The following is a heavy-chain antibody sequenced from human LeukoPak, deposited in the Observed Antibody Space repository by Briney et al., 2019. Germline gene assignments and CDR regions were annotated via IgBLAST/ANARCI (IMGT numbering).Heavy chain of an antibody. J-gene: IGHJ4*02. CDR2: ISSCGSTK. V-gene: IGHV3-48*03. CDR3: ARALYYYDSSGYYTPG. CDR1: GFTFSSYE. D-gene: IGHD3-22*01. Sequence: GGSLRLSCAASGFTFSSYETNWVRQAPGKGLEWVSYISSCGSTKYYADSVKGRFTISRDNAKNSLYLQMNTLRAEDTAFYYCARALYYYDSSGYYTPGWGQGTLVTVSS.